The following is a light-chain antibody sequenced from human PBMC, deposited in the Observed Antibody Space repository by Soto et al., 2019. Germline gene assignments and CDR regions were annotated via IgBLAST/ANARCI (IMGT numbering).Light chain of an antibody. Sequence: QSVLTQPASVSGSPGQSIAISCTGTSSDVGSYNYVSWYQQHPDKAPKLMLYDVTNRPSGVSNRFSGSKSGNTASLTISGLQAEEEADYYCSSYTPISTYVFGTGTKVTV. CDR1: SSDVGSYNY. J-gene: IGLJ1*01. CDR2: DVT. V-gene: IGLV2-14*01. CDR3: SSYTPISTYV.